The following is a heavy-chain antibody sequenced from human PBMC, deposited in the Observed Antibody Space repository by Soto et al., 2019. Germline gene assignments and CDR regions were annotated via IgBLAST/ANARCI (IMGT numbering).Heavy chain of an antibody. Sequence: QVQLQESGPGLVKPSQTLSLTCTVSGGSISSGDYYWSWVRQPPGKGLEWIGYIYYSGSTYYNPSLKSRVTISVDTSKNQFSLKLSSVTAADTAVYYCARNDYGDQKPPFPDYWGQGTLVTVSS. CDR3: ARNDYGDQKPPFPDY. V-gene: IGHV4-30-4*01. D-gene: IGHD4-17*01. J-gene: IGHJ4*02. CDR2: IYYSGST. CDR1: GGSISSGDYY.